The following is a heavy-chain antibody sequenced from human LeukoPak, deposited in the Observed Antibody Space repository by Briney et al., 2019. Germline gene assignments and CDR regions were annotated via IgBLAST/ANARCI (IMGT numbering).Heavy chain of an antibody. J-gene: IGHJ4*02. CDR3: ARVPITMVRGIIIGGAFDY. CDR2: FYYSGST. Sequence: SETLSLTCTVSGGSISTYYRSWIRQPPGKGLEWIGFFYYSGSTNYNPSLKSRVTISLDTSKNQFSLKLSSVTAADTAVYYCARVPITMVRGIIIGGAFDYWGQGTLVTVSS. D-gene: IGHD3-10*01. CDR1: GGSISTYY. V-gene: IGHV4-59*12.